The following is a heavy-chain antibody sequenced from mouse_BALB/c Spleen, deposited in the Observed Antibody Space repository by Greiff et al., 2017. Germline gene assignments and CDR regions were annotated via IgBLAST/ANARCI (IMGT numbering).Heavy chain of an antibody. CDR2: IRNKANGYTT. Sequence: EVKLQESGGGLVQPGGSLRLSCATSGFTFTDYYMSWVRQPPGKALEWLGFIRNKANGYTTEYSASVKGRFTISRDNSQSILYLQMNTLRAEDSATYYCARRVYGSMDYWGQGTSVTVSS. V-gene: IGHV7-3*02. D-gene: IGHD1-1*01. CDR3: ARRVYGSMDY. J-gene: IGHJ4*01. CDR1: GFTFTDYY.